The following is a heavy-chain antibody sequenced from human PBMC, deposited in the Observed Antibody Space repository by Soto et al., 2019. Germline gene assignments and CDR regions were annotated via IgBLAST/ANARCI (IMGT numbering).Heavy chain of an antibody. J-gene: IGHJ6*02. V-gene: IGHV1-69*08. D-gene: IGHD5-12*01. CDR2: IIPILGIA. CDR1: GGTFSSYT. Sequence: QVQLVQSGAEVKKPGSSVKVSCKASGGTFSSYTISWVRQAPGQGLEWMGRIIPILGIANYAQKFQGRVTITADKSTSTAYMELSSLRSEDTAVYYCAREMATINYYYYYGMDVWGQGTTVTVSS. CDR3: AREMATINYYYYYGMDV.